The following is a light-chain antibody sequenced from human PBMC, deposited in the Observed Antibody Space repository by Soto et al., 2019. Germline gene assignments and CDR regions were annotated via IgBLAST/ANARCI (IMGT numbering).Light chain of an antibody. Sequence: EIVLTQSPAILSLSPGERATLSCRASQSIGNFLAWYQQKPGQPPRLLIFDASNRAAGVPARFSGSGSGTDFTLTIRSLEPEDFAVYFCQQSSSWPPITFGQGTRLEIK. CDR2: DAS. J-gene: IGKJ5*01. CDR3: QQSSSWPPIT. V-gene: IGKV3-11*01. CDR1: QSIGNF.